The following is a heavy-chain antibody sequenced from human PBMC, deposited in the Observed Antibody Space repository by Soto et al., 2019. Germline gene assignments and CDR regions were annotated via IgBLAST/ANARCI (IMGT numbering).Heavy chain of an antibody. Sequence: SETLSLTCAVYGGSFSGYYWSWIRQPPGKGLEWIGEINHSGSTNYNPSLKSRVTISVDTSKNQFSLKLSSVTAADTAVYYSARFVRNFDWSRYYYYGMDVWGQGTTVTVSS. J-gene: IGHJ6*02. CDR3: ARFVRNFDWSRYYYYGMDV. CDR1: GGSFSGYY. D-gene: IGHD3-9*01. V-gene: IGHV4-34*01. CDR2: INHSGST.